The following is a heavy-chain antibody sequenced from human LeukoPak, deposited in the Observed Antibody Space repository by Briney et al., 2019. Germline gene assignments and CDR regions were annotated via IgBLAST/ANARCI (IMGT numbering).Heavy chain of an antibody. CDR2: ISGSGGST. V-gene: IGHV3-23*01. Sequence: PGGSLRLSCAASGFTFSSYAMSWVRQAPGKGLEWVSAISGSGGSTYYADSVKGRFTISRDNAKKSLYLQMSSLRAEDTAVYYCARVGVFGGSWYFDYWGQGTLVTVSS. CDR3: ARVGVFGGSWYFDY. J-gene: IGHJ4*02. D-gene: IGHD6-13*01. CDR1: GFTFSSYA.